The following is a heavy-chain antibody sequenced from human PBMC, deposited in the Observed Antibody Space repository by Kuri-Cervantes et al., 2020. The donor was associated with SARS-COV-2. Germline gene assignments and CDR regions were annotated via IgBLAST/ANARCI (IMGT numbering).Heavy chain of an antibody. CDR1: GFTVSSNY. Sequence: GESLKISCAASGFTVSSNYMSWVRQAPGKGLEWVSVIYSGGGTYYADSVKGRFTISRDNYKNTLYPQMNSLRAGDTAVYYCARRESWKGDFDIWGQGTMVTVSS. J-gene: IGHJ3*02. CDR3: ARRESWKGDFDI. CDR2: IYSGGGT. D-gene: IGHD1-1*01. V-gene: IGHV3-53*01.